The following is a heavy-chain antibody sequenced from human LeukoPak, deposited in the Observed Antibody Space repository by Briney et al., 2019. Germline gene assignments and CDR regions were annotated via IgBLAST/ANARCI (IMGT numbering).Heavy chain of an antibody. CDR3: ARDGAVAGRYWYFDL. Sequence: SETPSLTCAVYGGSFSGYYRSWIRQPPGKGLEWIGEINHSGSTNYNPSLKSRVTISVDTSKNQFSLKLSSMTAADTAVYYCARDGAVAGRYWYFDLWGRGALVTVSS. D-gene: IGHD6-19*01. CDR2: INHSGST. J-gene: IGHJ2*01. V-gene: IGHV4-34*01. CDR1: GGSFSGYY.